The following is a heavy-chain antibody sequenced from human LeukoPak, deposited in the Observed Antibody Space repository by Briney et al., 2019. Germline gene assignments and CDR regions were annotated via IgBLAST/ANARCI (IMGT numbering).Heavy chain of an antibody. CDR3: ARSRDYYDSSGYYDY. V-gene: IGHV1-69*13. Sequence: SVKVSCKASGGTFSSYAISWVRQAPGQGLEWMGGIIPIFGTANYAQKFQGRVTITADESTSTAYMELSSLRSEDTAVYYCARSRDYYDSSGYYDYWGQGTLVTVSS. J-gene: IGHJ4*02. CDR2: IIPIFGTA. D-gene: IGHD3-22*01. CDR1: GGTFSSYA.